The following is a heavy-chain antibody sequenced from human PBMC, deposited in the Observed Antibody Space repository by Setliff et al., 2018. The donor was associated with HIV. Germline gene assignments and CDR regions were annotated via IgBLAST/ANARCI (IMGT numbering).Heavy chain of an antibody. CDR3: AIDGLSYNILPGSIAYFHSGMDV. CDR2: ISGDNGDT. CDR1: GYTISAHG. D-gene: IGHD3-9*01. Sequence: ASVKVSCKASGYTISAHGVSRVRHAPGHGLEWMGWISGDNGDTKYSQRFQGRLTMTTETSTNTAYMELRSLRSDDTAVYYCAIDGLSYNILPGSIAYFHSGMDVWGQGTTVTVSS. V-gene: IGHV1-18*01. J-gene: IGHJ6*02.